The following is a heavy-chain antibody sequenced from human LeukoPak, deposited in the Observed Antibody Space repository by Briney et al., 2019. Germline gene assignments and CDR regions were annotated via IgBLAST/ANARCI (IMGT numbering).Heavy chain of an antibody. V-gene: IGHV3-23*01. CDR1: GFTFSSYA. CDR2: ISGSGGST. D-gene: IGHD6-19*01. J-gene: IGHJ4*02. CDR3: AKLSLYGYSSGWYGDY. Sequence: GGSLRLSCAASGFTFSSYAMSWVRQAPGKGLEWVSAISGSGGSTYYADSVKGRFTISRDNSKNTLYLQMNSLRAEDTAVYYCAKLSLYGYSSGWYGDYWGQGTLVTVSS.